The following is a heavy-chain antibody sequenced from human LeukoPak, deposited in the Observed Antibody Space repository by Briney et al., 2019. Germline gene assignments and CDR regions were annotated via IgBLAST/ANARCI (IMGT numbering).Heavy chain of an antibody. CDR3: ARESSGSPYYFDY. J-gene: IGHJ4*02. CDR1: GGSMSSYY. CDR2: IYYSGST. Sequence: PSETLSLTCTVSGGSMSSYYWSGLGQPPGKGVEGIGYIYYSGSTNYNPSLESRVTISVDTSKNQFSLKLSSVTAADTAVYYCARESSGSPYYFDYWGQGTLVTVSS. V-gene: IGHV4-59*01. D-gene: IGHD1-26*01.